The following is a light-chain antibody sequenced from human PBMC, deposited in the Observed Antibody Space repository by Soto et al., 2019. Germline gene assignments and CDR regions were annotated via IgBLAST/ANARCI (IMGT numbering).Light chain of an antibody. CDR3: QQYNSWPQT. J-gene: IGKJ1*01. V-gene: IGKV3-15*01. CDR2: GAS. Sequence: EIVMTQSPATLSVSPGERATLSCRASQSVSSNVAWYQQKPGQAPRLLIYGASTRATGIPARFSGSGSGAGFTLTISSLQSEDFAVYYCQQYNSWPQTFGQGTKVDNK. CDR1: QSVSSN.